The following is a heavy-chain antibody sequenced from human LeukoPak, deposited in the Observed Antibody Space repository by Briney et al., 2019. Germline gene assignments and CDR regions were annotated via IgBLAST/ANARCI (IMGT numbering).Heavy chain of an antibody. J-gene: IGHJ3*02. V-gene: IGHV1-69*13. CDR2: IIPIFGTA. CDR1: GGTFSSYA. CDR3: ARRGSTMALAFDI. Sequence: ASVKVSCKASGGTFSSYAISWVRQAPGQGLEWMGGIIPIFGTANYAQKFQGRVTITADESTSTAYMELSSLRSEDTAVYYCARRGSTMALAFDIWGQGTMVTVSS. D-gene: IGHD1-1*01.